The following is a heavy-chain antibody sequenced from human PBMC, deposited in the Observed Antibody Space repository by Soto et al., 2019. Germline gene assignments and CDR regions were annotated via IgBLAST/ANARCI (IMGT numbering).Heavy chain of an antibody. Sequence: PSETLSLTCAVYGGSFNGYYWSWIRQPPGKGLEWIGEINHSGSTNYNPSLKSRVTISVDTSKNQFSLKLSSVTAADTAVYYCARGAEYSYGLYYYYGMDVWGQGTTVTVSS. J-gene: IGHJ6*02. CDR3: ARGAEYSYGLYYYYGMDV. CDR1: GGSFNGYY. CDR2: INHSGST. D-gene: IGHD5-18*01. V-gene: IGHV4-34*01.